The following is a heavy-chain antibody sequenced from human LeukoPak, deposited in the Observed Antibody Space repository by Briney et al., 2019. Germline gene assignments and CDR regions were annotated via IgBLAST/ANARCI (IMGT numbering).Heavy chain of an antibody. Sequence: GGSLRLSCAASGFTFSSYAMSWVRQAPGKGLEWVSAISGSGGSTYYADSVKGRFTISRDNSKNTLYLQMNSLRAEDTAVYYCAKAYGDYVSGSFDYWGQGALVTVSP. CDR1: GFTFSSYA. V-gene: IGHV3-23*01. CDR3: AKAYGDYVSGSFDY. CDR2: ISGSGGST. J-gene: IGHJ4*02. D-gene: IGHD4-17*01.